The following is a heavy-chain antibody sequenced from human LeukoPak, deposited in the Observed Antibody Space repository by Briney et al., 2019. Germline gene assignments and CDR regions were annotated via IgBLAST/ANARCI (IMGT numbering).Heavy chain of an antibody. D-gene: IGHD3-22*01. CDR1: GFSLRTRGVG. CDR2: IYWDDDK. CDR3: AHRPNSYDSSVLFDY. J-gene: IGHJ4*02. Sequence: SGPTLVNPTQTLTLTCTFSGFSLRTRGVGVGWIRQPPGKALEWLSLIYWDDDKRYSPSLKGRLTITKDTSKNQVVLTMTNMDPVDTATYYCAHRPNSYDSSVLFDYWGQGTLVTVSS. V-gene: IGHV2-5*02.